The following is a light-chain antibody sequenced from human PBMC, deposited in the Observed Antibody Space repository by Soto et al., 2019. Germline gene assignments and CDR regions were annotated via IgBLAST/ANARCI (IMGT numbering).Light chain of an antibody. Sequence: DIQMTPSPSSVSASAVDRVTITCRASQDISSWLAWYQQKPGKAPKLLIYAASSLQSGVPSRFSGSGSGTDFTLTISSLQPEDFATYYCQQANSFPITFGQGTRLEI. CDR1: QDISSW. CDR2: AAS. J-gene: IGKJ5*01. V-gene: IGKV1-12*01. CDR3: QQANSFPIT.